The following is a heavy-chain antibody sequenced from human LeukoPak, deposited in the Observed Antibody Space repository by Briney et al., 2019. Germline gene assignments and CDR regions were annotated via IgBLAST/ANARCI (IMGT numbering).Heavy chain of an antibody. J-gene: IGHJ4*01. CDR2: IFDGETT. CDR1: GGSISNGDYY. CDR3: ARQLPTAAADTRGYFDY. D-gene: IGHD6-25*01. V-gene: IGHV4-39*07. Sequence: SETLSLTCSVSGGSISNGDYYWGWIRQAPGKGLEWIGSIFDGETTHYNPSRKNRAPISVDTSKNQFSLKLTSVTAADATMYYCARQLPTAAADTRGYFDYWGQGTVVTVSS.